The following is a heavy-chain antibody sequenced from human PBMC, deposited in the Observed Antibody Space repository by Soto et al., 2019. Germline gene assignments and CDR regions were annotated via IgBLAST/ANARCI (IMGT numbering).Heavy chain of an antibody. CDR3: ARAMNTVTTFDY. V-gene: IGHV4-59*12. J-gene: IGHJ4*02. D-gene: IGHD4-17*01. Sequence: SETLSLTCTVSGGSISSYYWSWIRQPPGKGLEWIGYIYYSGSTNYNPSLKSRVTISVDTSKNQLSLKLSSVTAADTAAYYCARAMNTVTTFDYWGQGTLVTVS. CDR1: GGSISSYY. CDR2: IYYSGST.